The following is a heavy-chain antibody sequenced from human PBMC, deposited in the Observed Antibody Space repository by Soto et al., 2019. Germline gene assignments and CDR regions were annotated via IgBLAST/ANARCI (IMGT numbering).Heavy chain of an antibody. J-gene: IGHJ4*02. CDR3: ARHADYIWGSYHEPFDY. CDR2: IYYSGST. D-gene: IGHD3-16*02. Sequence: QLQLQESGPGLVKPSETLSLTCTVSGGSISSSSYYWGWIRQPPGKGLEWIGIIYYSGSTYYNPSLKSRVTISVDTSKSQFSLKLSSVTAADTAVYYCARHADYIWGSYHEPFDYWGQGTLVTVSS. V-gene: IGHV4-39*01. CDR1: GGSISSSSYY.